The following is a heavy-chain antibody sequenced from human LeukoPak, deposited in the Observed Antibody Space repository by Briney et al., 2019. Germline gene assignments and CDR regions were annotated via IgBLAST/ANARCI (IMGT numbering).Heavy chain of an antibody. D-gene: IGHD4-17*01. V-gene: IGHV1-3*03. CDR3: ARDYGDYHYMDV. CDR2: INAGNGNT. Sequence: ASVKVSCKASGYTFTSYAMHWVRQAPGQRLEWMGWINAGNGNTKYSQEFQGRVTITRDTSASTAYMELSSLRSEDMAVYYCARDYGDYHYMDVWGKGTTVTVSS. J-gene: IGHJ6*03. CDR1: GYTFTSYA.